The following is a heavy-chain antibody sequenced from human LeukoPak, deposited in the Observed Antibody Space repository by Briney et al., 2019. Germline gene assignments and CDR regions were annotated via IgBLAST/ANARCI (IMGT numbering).Heavy chain of an antibody. CDR3: ARALGLVYSNYLGFDY. CDR1: GYTFTGYY. Sequence: ASVKVSCKASGYTFTGYYMHWVRQAPGQGLEWMGRINPNSGGTNYAQKFQGRVTMTRDTSISTAYMELSRLRSDDTAVYYCARALGLVYSNYLGFDYWGQGTLVTVSS. V-gene: IGHV1-2*06. D-gene: IGHD4-11*01. J-gene: IGHJ4*02. CDR2: INPNSGGT.